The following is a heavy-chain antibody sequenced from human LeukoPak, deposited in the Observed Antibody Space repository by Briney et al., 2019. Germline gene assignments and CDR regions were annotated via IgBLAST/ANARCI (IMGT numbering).Heavy chain of an antibody. D-gene: IGHD5-24*01. Sequence: LRLSCAASGFTFSDYYMSWIRQPPGKGLEWIGYIYYSGSTYYNPSLKSRVTISVDTSKNQFSLKLSSVTAADTAVYYCARGRDGYNYPDYFDYWGQGTLVTVSS. J-gene: IGHJ4*02. V-gene: IGHV4-30-4*08. CDR1: GFTFSDYY. CDR2: IYYSGST. CDR3: ARGRDGYNYPDYFDY.